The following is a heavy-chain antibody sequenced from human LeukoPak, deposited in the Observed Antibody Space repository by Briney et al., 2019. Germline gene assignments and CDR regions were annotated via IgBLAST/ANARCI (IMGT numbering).Heavy chain of an antibody. CDR1: GFTFSSYG. J-gene: IGHJ6*03. V-gene: IGHV3-30*02. Sequence: GGSLRLSCAASGFTFSSYGMHWVRQAPGKGLEWVAFIRYDGSNKYYADSVKGRFTISRDNSKNTLYLQMNSLRAEDTAVYYCAKDRNRLWFGELMSHYMDVWGKGTTVTISS. CDR2: IRYDGSNK. D-gene: IGHD3-10*01. CDR3: AKDRNRLWFGELMSHYMDV.